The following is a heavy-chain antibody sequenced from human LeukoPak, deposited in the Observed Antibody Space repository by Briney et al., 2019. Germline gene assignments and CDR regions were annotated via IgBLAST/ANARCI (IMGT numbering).Heavy chain of an antibody. V-gene: IGHV4-39*01. J-gene: IGHJ4*02. CDR3: ARHGSTDYFDY. D-gene: IGHD2-2*03. CDR2: IYYSGST. Sequence: PSETLSLTCAVSGGSISSTTSYCGWIRQPPGKGLEWLGRIYYSGSTFYNPSLKSRVTISVDTSNNQFSLRLSSVTAADTAVYYCARHGSTDYFDYWGQGTLVTVSS. CDR1: GGSISSTTSY.